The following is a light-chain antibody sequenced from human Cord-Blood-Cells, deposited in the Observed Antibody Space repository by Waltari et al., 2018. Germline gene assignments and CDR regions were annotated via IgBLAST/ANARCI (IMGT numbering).Light chain of an antibody. CDR3: AAWDDSLSGYV. V-gene: IGLV1-47*01. CDR2: RNN. J-gene: IGLJ1*01. CDR1: SSNIGSNY. Sequence: QSVLTQPPSASGTPGQRVTISCSGSSSNIGSNYVYWYQQLPGTAPKLLIYRNNQRPSGVPDGVSGAKSGTSASLAISGLRSEDEADYYCAAWDDSLSGYVFGTGTKVTVL.